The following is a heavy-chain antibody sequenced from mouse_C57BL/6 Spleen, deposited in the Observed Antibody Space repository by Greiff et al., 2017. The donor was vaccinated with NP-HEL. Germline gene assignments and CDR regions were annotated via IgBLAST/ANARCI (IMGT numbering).Heavy chain of an antibody. D-gene: IGHD1-1*01. Sequence: LQESGAELARPGASVKLSCKASGYTFTSYGISWVKQRTGQGLEWIGEIYPRSGNTYYNEKFKGKATLTADKSSSTAYMELRSLTFEDSAVYFCARRTVVATEAMDYWGQGTSVTVSS. J-gene: IGHJ4*01. CDR1: GYTFTSYG. CDR2: IYPRSGNT. V-gene: IGHV1-81*01. CDR3: ARRTVVATEAMDY.